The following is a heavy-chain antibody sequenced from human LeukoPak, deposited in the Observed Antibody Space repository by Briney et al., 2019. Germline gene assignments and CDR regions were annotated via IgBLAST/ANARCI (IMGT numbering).Heavy chain of an antibody. D-gene: IGHD3-3*01. J-gene: IGHJ6*03. CDR2: IKGKTDGGTT. Sequence: GGSLRLSCAASGFTLSNAWMSWVRQAPGKGLEWVGRIKGKTDGGTTGYAAPVKGRFTISRDDSKNTLYLQMNSLKTEDTAVYYCTTLSTGNYDFWSGYYRGYYYYYYMDVWGKGTTVTVSS. CDR1: GFTLSNAW. V-gene: IGHV3-15*01. CDR3: TTLSTGNYDFWSGYYRGYYYYYYMDV.